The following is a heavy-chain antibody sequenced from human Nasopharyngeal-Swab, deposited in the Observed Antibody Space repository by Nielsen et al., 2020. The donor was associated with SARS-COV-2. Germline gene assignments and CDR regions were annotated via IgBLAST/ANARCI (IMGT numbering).Heavy chain of an antibody. V-gene: IGHV3-48*04. J-gene: IGHJ4*02. D-gene: IGHD5-12*01. CDR2: ITSGNSV. Sequence: GESLKISCATSGFTLSPYTVTWVRQAPGKGLQWISYITSGNSVQYADSVRGRFTISRDNAKNSLYLQMNSLTAEDTAVYYCARERGGGYGDYWGQGTLVTVSS. CDR3: ARERGGGYGDY. CDR1: GFTLSPYT.